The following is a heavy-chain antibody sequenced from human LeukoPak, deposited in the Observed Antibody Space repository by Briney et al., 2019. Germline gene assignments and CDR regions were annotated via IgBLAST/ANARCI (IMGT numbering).Heavy chain of an antibody. J-gene: IGHJ4*02. Sequence: SVKVSCKASGGTFSSYAISWVRQAPGQGLEWMGGIIPIFGTANYAQKFQGRVTITADESTSTAYMELSSLKAEDTAVYYCAKETLSSGWSENYYFDYWGQGTLVTVSS. V-gene: IGHV1-69*13. CDR3: AKETLSSGWSENYYFDY. CDR2: IIPIFGTA. CDR1: GGTFSSYA. D-gene: IGHD6-19*01.